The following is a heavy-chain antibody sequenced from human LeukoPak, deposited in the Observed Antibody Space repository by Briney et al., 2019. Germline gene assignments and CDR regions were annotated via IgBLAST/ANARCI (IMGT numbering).Heavy chain of an antibody. CDR3: AREGSAARSPYFDY. V-gene: IGHV4-59*01. J-gene: IGHJ4*02. CDR1: GFTFSDYY. Sequence: GSLRLSCAASGFTFSDYYMSWIRQPPGKGLEWIGYIYYSGSTNYSPSLRSRVTISVDTSKNQFSLKLNSVTAADTAVYYCAREGSAARSPYFDYWGQGTLVTVSS. D-gene: IGHD6-13*01. CDR2: IYYSGST.